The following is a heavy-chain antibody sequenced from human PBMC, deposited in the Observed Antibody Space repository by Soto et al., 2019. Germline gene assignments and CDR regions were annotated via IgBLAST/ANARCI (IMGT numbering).Heavy chain of an antibody. CDR2: ISYDGSNK. J-gene: IGHJ6*02. V-gene: IGHV3-30*03. CDR1: GFTFSTYG. CDR3: ARQGGMDV. Sequence: GGSLRLSCAASGFTFSTYGMHWVRQAPGKGLEWVALISYDGSNKYYADSVKGRFTISRDNSKNSLYLHMNSLRDEDTAVYYCARQGGMDVWGQGTTVTVSS.